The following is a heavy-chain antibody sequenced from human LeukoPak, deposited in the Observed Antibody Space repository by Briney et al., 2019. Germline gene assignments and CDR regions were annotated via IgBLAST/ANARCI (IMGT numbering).Heavy chain of an antibody. V-gene: IGHV4-39*07. CDR3: ARDQDRRGDYGMDV. CDR2: IDYSGTT. CDR1: GGSISSISYY. J-gene: IGHJ6*02. Sequence: SETLSLTCIVSGGSISSISYYWGWIRQPPGKGLEWIGSIDYSGTTYYNPSLKSRVTISVDTSKNQFSLKLRSVTAADTAVYYCARDQDRRGDYGMDVWGQGTTVTVSS. D-gene: IGHD1-14*01.